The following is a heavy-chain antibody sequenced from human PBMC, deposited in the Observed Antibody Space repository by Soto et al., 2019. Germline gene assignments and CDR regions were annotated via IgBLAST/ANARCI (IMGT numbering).Heavy chain of an antibody. CDR2: INPSGGST. Sequence: GASVKVSCKASGYTFTSYYMHWVRQAPGQGLEWMGIINPSGGSTSYAQKFQGRVTMTRDTSTSTVYMELSSLRSEDTAVYYCARSNGHAYYYYGMDVWGQGTTVTVSS. CDR3: ARSNGHAYYYYGMDV. V-gene: IGHV1-46*01. J-gene: IGHJ6*02. D-gene: IGHD4-17*01. CDR1: GYTFTSYY.